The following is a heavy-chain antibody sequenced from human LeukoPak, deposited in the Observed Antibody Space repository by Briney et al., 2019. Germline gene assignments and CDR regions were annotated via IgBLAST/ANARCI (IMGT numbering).Heavy chain of an antibody. Sequence: ASVKVSCKASGYTFTSYAMNWVRQAPGQGLEWMGWINTNTGNPTYAQGFTGRFVFSLDTSVSTAYLQISSLKAEDTAVYYCAGSPYGSGSSPSRRYYYYGMDVWGQGTTVTVSS. V-gene: IGHV7-4-1*02. CDR2: INTNTGNP. CDR3: AGSPYGSGSSPSRRYYYYGMDV. J-gene: IGHJ6*02. CDR1: GYTFTSYA. D-gene: IGHD3-10*01.